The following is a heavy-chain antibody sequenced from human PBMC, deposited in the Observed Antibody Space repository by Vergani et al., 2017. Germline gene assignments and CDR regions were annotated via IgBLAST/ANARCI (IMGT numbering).Heavy chain of an antibody. J-gene: IGHJ4*02. CDR3: ARVGIPYSSSYFDY. CDR1: GYTFTGYY. D-gene: IGHD6-6*01. CDR2: IIPIFGTA. Sequence: QVQLVQSGAEVKKPGASVKVSCKASGYTFTGYYMHWVRQAPGQGLEWMGGIIPIFGTANYAQKFQGRVTITADESTSTAYMELSSLRSEDTAVYYCARVGIPYSSSYFDYWGQGTLVTVSS. V-gene: IGHV1-69*01.